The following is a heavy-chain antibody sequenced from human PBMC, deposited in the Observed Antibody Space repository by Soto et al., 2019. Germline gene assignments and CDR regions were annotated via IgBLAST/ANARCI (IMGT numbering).Heavy chain of an antibody. Sequence: SETLSLTCAFSCGSISSSSYYLGCLLQRPVKGLEWIGSIYYSGSTYYNPSLKSRVTISVDTSKNQFSLKLSSVTAADTAVYYCARVFPDDCSSTSCPRGWFDPWGQGTLVTVS. D-gene: IGHD2-2*01. J-gene: IGHJ5*02. V-gene: IGHV4-39*01. CDR3: ARVFPDDCSSTSCPRGWFDP. CDR2: IYYSGST. CDR1: CGSISSSSYY.